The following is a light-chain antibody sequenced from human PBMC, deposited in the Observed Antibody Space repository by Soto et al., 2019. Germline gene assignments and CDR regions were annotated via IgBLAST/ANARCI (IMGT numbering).Light chain of an antibody. J-gene: IGLJ1*01. Sequence: QSSLTQPASVSGSPGQSITSSCTGTSSDVGGYKYVSWYQLHPGKAPKPMIYEVSNRPSGISIRFSASKSGNTASLTISGLQAEDEADYYCFSYTSSTAYVFGTGTKVT. V-gene: IGLV2-14*01. CDR3: FSYTSSTAYV. CDR1: SSDVGGYKY. CDR2: EVS.